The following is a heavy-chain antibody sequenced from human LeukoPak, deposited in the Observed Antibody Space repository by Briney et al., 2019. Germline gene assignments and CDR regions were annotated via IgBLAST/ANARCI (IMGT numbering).Heavy chain of an antibody. CDR2: IWYDGSNK. CDR3: ARAGTYDSSGYEESFDAFDI. D-gene: IGHD3-22*01. CDR1: GFTFSSYG. J-gene: IGHJ3*02. Sequence: PGGSLRLSCAASGFTFSSYGMHWVRQAPGKGLEWVAVIWYDGSNKYYADSVKGRFTISRDNSKNTLYLQMNSLRAEDTAVYYCARAGTYDSSGYEESFDAFDIWGQGTMVTVSS. V-gene: IGHV3-33*01.